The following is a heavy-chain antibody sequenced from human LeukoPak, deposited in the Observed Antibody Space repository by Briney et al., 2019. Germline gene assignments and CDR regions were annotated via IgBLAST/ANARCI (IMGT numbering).Heavy chain of an antibody. J-gene: IGHJ4*02. Sequence: GGSLRLSCAVSGITLSNYGMSWVRQAPGKGLEWVAGISGSGGGTDYADAVKGRFTISRDNRKNTLHLQMNSLRAEDTAVYFCAKRGVVIRVILVGFHKEAYYFDSWGQGALVIVSS. CDR2: ISGSGGGT. V-gene: IGHV3-23*01. CDR3: AKRGVVIRVILVGFHKEAYYFDS. D-gene: IGHD3-22*01. CDR1: GITLSNYG.